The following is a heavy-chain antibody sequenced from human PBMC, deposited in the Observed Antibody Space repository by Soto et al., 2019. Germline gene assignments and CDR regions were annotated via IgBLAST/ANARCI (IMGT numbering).Heavy chain of an antibody. J-gene: IGHJ6*03. D-gene: IGHD4-17*01. CDR1: GFTFSSYA. CDR3: AKTDATVTTSDYYYYYMDV. V-gene: IGHV3-23*01. CDR2: ISGSGGST. Sequence: GGSLRLSCAASGFTFSSYAMSWVRQAPGKGLEWVSAISGSGGSTYYADSVKGRFTISRDNSKNTLYLQMNSLRAEDTAVYYCAKTDATVTTSDYYYYYMDVWGKGTTVTVSS.